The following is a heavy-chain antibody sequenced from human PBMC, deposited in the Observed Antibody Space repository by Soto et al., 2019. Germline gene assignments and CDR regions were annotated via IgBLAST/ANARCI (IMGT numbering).Heavy chain of an antibody. V-gene: IGHV4-59*01. CDR2: IYYSGGT. Sequence: PSETLFLTCTVSGGSISSYYWSWIRQPPGKGLEWIGYIYYSGGTNYNPSLKSRVTISVDTSKNQFSLKLSSVTAADTAVYYCATTGTTGLDYYYYGMDVWGQGTTVTVSS. CDR3: ATTGTTGLDYYYYGMDV. J-gene: IGHJ6*02. D-gene: IGHD1-1*01. CDR1: GGSISSYY.